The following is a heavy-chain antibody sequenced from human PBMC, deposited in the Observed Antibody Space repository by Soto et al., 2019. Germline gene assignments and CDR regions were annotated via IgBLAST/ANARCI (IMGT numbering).Heavy chain of an antibody. V-gene: IGHV3-7*04. Sequence: GGSLRLSCAASGFTFRSYWMSWVRQAPGKGLEWVANIKQDGSEKYYVDSVKGRLTISRDDAKNLLYLQMNSLGADDTAVYYCARGMTPVTRDAFDVWGQGTMVTVSS. CDR3: ARGMTPVTRDAFDV. CDR1: GFTFRSYW. D-gene: IGHD4-4*01. J-gene: IGHJ3*01. CDR2: IKQDGSEK.